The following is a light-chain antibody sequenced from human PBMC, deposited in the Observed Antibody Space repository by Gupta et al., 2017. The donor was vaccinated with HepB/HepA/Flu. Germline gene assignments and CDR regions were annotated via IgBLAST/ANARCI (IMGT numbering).Light chain of an antibody. CDR2: AAS. Sequence: AIQMTQSPSSLSASVGDRVTISCRASQGIRNDLGWYQQKVGEAPKLLIYAASILQRGVPSRFSGSGSGTDFTLTISSLEPEDVAIYYCRQEDRYPWIFGQGTKLEIK. CDR1: QGIRND. V-gene: IGKV1-6*01. J-gene: IGKJ2*01. CDR3: RQEDRYPWI.